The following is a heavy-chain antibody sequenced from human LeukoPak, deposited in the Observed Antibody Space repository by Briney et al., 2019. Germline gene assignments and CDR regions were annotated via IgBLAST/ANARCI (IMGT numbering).Heavy chain of an antibody. CDR2: ISYTGST. Sequence: SETLSLTCTVSGDSISSSTYYWACIRQPPGKGLEWIGSISYTGSTYYNPSLKSRVTISVDTSKNQFSLKLSSVTAADTAVYYCARLAFYYDSSGSKHYFDYWGQGTLVPVS. CDR1: GDSISSSTYY. CDR3: ARLAFYYDSSGSKHYFDY. D-gene: IGHD3-22*01. J-gene: IGHJ4*02. V-gene: IGHV4-39*01.